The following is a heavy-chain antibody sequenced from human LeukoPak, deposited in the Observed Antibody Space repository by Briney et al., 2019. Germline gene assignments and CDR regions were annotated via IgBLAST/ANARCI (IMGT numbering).Heavy chain of an antibody. J-gene: IGHJ3*02. CDR2: IKSKTDGGTT. V-gene: IGHV3-15*01. CDR1: GFTFSSYW. D-gene: IGHD3-3*01. CDR3: TTDRKNYDFWSGWNDAFDI. Sequence: GGSLRLSCTASGFTFSSYWMSWVRQAPGKGLEWVGRIKSKTDGGTTDYAAPVKGRFTISRDDSKNTLYLQMNSLKTEDTAVYHCTTDRKNYDFWSGWNDAFDIWGQGTMVTVSS.